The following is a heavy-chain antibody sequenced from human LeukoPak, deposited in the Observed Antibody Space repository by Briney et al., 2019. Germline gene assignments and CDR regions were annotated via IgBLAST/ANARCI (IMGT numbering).Heavy chain of an antibody. V-gene: IGHV3-7*01. Sequence: GSLRLSCAASGFTFNNYAMNWVRQAPGKGLECVANINQDGSDTDYVDSVKGRFTISRDNAKNSLYLQMNSLRAEDTAVYYCARDSYDVGYYFEYWGQGTLVTVSS. CDR2: INQDGSDT. D-gene: IGHD3-16*01. CDR3: ARDSYDVGYYFEY. J-gene: IGHJ4*02. CDR1: GFTFNNYA.